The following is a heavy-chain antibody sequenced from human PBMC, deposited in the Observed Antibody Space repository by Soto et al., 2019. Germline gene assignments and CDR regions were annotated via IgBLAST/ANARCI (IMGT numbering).Heavy chain of an antibody. J-gene: IGHJ4*02. D-gene: IGHD3-22*01. CDR1: GGSVSSGSYF. Sequence: SETLSLTCTVSGGSVSSGSYFWTWIRQPPGKGLEWIGNIYYTGSTEYNPSLKSRVTISVDTPKNQFSLKLSSVTAADTAVYYCGRTDSSGAWAAWYWGQGTLVTVSS. V-gene: IGHV4-61*01. CDR3: GRTDSSGAWAAWY. CDR2: IYYTGST.